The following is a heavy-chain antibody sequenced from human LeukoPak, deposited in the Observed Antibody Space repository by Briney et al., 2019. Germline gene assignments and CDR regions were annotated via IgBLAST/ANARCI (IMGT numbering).Heavy chain of an antibody. Sequence: AASVKVSCKASGGTFSSYAISWVRQAPGQGLEWMGRIIPILGIANYAQKFQGRVTITADKSTSTAYMELSSLRSEDTAVYYCALSSGYYQGYFDYWGQGTLVTVSS. CDR2: IIPILGIA. CDR3: ALSSGYYQGYFDY. J-gene: IGHJ4*02. V-gene: IGHV1-69*04. CDR1: GGTFSSYA. D-gene: IGHD3-22*01.